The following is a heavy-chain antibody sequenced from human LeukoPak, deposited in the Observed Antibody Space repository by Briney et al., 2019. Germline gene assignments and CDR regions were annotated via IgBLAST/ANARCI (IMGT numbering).Heavy chain of an antibody. J-gene: IGHJ4*02. CDR3: ARFRPKAGNYYFDY. Sequence: PSETLSLTCTVSGGSISSYYWSWIRQPPGKGLEWIGYIYYSGSTNYNPSLKSRVTISVDTSKNQFSLKLSSVTAADTAVYYCARFRPKAGNYYFDYWGQGTLVTVSS. CDR1: GGSISSYY. V-gene: IGHV4-59*12. CDR2: IYYSGST.